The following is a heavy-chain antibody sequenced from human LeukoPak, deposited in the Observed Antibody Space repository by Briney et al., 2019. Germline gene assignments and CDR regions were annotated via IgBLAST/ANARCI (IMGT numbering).Heavy chain of an antibody. D-gene: IGHD2-8*01. CDR1: GFTFSSHD. J-gene: IGHJ6*02. CDR3: AKSARFCTNDVCYTNYYYGMDV. CDR2: ISYDGSNK. V-gene: IGHV3-30*18. Sequence: GRSLRLSCAASGFTFSSHDMHWVRQAPGKGLEWVAVISYDGSNKYYADSVKGRFTISRDNSKNTLSLQMHSLRAEDTAVYYCAKSARFCTNDVCYTNYYYGMDVWGQGTTVTVSS.